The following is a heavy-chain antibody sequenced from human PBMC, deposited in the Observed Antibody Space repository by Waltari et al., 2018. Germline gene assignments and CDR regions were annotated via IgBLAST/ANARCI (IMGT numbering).Heavy chain of an antibody. V-gene: IGHV4-61*02. CDR3: ARDRGSGSRSVFDY. CDR1: GGSISSGSSY. CDR2: IYTSGST. Sequence: QVQLQESGPGLVKPSQTLSLTCTVSGGSISSGSSYWSWIRQPAGKGLEWIGRIYTSGSTNYNPSLKSRVTISVDTSKNQFSLKLSSVTAADTAVYYCARDRGSGSRSVFDYWGQGTLVTVSS. D-gene: IGHD3-10*01. J-gene: IGHJ4*02.